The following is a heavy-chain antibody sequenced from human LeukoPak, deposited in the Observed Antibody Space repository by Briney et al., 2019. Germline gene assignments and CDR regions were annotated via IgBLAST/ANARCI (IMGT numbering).Heavy chain of an antibody. D-gene: IGHD6-13*01. J-gene: IGHJ4*02. V-gene: IGHV4-61*02. CDR2: IYTSGST. CDR3: AREGQLDTFDY. Sequence: SQTLSLTCTVSGGSISSGSYYWSWIRQPAGKGLEWIGRIYTSGSTNYNPSLESRVTISVDTSKNQFSLKLSSVTAADTAVYYCAREGQLDTFDYWGQGTLVTVSS. CDR1: GGSISSGSYY.